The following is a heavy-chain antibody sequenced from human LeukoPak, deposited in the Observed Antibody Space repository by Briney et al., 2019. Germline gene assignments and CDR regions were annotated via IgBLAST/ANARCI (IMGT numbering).Heavy chain of an antibody. D-gene: IGHD1-26*01. CDR2: IKQDGSEK. V-gene: IGHV3-7*01. CDR1: GFTFSSYW. Sequence: GGSLRLSRAASGFTFSSYWMSWVRQAPGKGLEWVANIKQDGSEKYYVDSVKGRFTISRDNAKNSLYLQMNSLRAEDTAVYYCARVEGGSYYSYFDYWGQGTLVTVSS. CDR3: ARVEGGSYYSYFDY. J-gene: IGHJ4*02.